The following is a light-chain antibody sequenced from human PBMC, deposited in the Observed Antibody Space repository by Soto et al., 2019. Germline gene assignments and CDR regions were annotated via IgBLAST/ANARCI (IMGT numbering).Light chain of an antibody. CDR2: GAS. V-gene: IGKV3-20*01. J-gene: IGKJ1*01. Sequence: IVLTQSPATLSLSPGERATLSCRASQSVSNNYLAWYQQKPGQAPRLLIYGASNRATGIPDRFSGSGSGTDFTLTISRLEPEDFAVYYCQQYSISSTFGQGTKVDIK. CDR1: QSVSNNY. CDR3: QQYSISST.